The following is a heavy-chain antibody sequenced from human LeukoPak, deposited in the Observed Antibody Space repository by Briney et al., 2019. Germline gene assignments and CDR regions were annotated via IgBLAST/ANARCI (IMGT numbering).Heavy chain of an antibody. J-gene: IGHJ4*02. CDR1: GFTFSGSA. D-gene: IGHD1-26*01. V-gene: IGHV3-48*03. Sequence: GGSLKLSCAASGFTFSGSAMHWVRQAPGKGLEWVSYISSSGSTIYYADSVKGRFTISRDNAKNSLYLQMNSLRAEDTAVYYCARGDSGSYYFDYWGQGTLVTVSS. CDR3: ARGDSGSYYFDY. CDR2: ISSSGSTI.